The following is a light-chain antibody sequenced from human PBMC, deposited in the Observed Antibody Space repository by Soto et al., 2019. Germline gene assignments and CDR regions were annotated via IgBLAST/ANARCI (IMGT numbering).Light chain of an antibody. J-gene: IGLJ3*02. CDR1: SSNIGNNY. CDR2: ANN. Sequence: QSVLTQPPSVSAAPGQTVTISCSGSSSNIGNNYVSWYQQLPGTAPKLLIYANNKRPSGIPDRFSGSKSGTSATLGITGLQTGDEADYYCGTWDSSLSFWVFGGGTKLTVL. CDR3: GTWDSSLSFWV. V-gene: IGLV1-51*01.